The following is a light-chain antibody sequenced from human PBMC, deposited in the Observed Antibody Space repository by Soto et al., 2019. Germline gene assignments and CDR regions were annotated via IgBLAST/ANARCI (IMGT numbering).Light chain of an antibody. CDR1: QSISSW. Sequence: DIQMTQSPSTLSATAGDRVTITCRASQSISSWLAWYQHKPGKAPKLLIYDASTLQSGVPPRFSGSGSGTEFTLTIRSLQPDDIATYYCQQYSSYSAWTFGEGTKVDIK. V-gene: IGKV1-5*01. CDR3: QQYSSYSAWT. CDR2: DAS. J-gene: IGKJ1*01.